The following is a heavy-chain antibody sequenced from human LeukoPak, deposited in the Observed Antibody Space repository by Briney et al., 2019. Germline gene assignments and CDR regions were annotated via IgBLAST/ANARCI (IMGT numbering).Heavy chain of an antibody. CDR1: GFTFSSYE. D-gene: IGHD6-19*01. CDR2: ISSSGSTI. CDR3: ARVVISGWSD. V-gene: IGHV3-48*03. J-gene: IGHJ4*02. Sequence: GGSLRLSCAASGFTFSSYEMNWVRQAPGKGLEWVSYISSSGSTIYYAGSVKGRFTISRDNAKNSLYLQMSSLRAEDTAVYYCARVVISGWSDWGQGTLVTVSS.